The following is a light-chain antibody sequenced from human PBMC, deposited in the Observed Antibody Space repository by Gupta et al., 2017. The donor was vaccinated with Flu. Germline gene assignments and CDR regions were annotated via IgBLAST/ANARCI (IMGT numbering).Light chain of an antibody. J-gene: IGLJ3*02. CDR2: EFS. V-gene: IGLV2-14*01. Sequence: QSALTQPASVSGSPGQSITISCTGTSSDVGGYNYVSWYQQHPGKAPKLMIYEFSNRPSGVSKRFSGSKSGNTASLTISGLQAEDEADYYCSAYTSSSTLDWVFGGGTKLTVL. CDR1: SSDVGGYNY. CDR3: SAYTSSSTLDWV.